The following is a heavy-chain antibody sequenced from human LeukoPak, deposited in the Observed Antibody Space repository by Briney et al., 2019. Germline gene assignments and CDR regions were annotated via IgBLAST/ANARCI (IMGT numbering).Heavy chain of an antibody. J-gene: IGHJ4*02. CDR2: IKQDGSEK. Sequence: GGSLRLSCAASGFTVSSNYMSWVRQAPGKGLEWVANIKQDGSEKYYVDSVKGRFTISRDNAKNSLFLQMNSLRGEDTAVYYCARDKVGGSMAGSNFDYWGQGTLVTVSS. CDR3: ARDKVGGSMAGSNFDY. V-gene: IGHV3-7*01. CDR1: GFTVSSNY. D-gene: IGHD6-19*01.